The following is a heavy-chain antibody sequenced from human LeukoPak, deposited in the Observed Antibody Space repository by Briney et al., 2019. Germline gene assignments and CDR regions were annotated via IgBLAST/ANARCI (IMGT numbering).Heavy chain of an antibody. CDR3: ARDTTYSP. CDR1: GFTVSTSY. D-gene: IGHD1-26*01. Sequence: PGGSLRLSCAASGFTVSTSYMNWVRQAPGKGLQWLSTIYSGGSTFHADSVKGRFTVSRDNSRNTLYLQMDSLRPEDTAVYYCARDTTYSPWGQGTLVTVSS. V-gene: IGHV3-66*02. J-gene: IGHJ5*02. CDR2: IYSGGST.